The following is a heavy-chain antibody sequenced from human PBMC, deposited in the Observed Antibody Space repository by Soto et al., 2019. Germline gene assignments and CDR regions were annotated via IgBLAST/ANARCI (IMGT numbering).Heavy chain of an antibody. CDR1: GGSISSSSYY. J-gene: IGHJ4*02. CDR2: IYYSGST. Sequence: QLQLQESGPGLVKPSETLSLTCTVSGGSISSSSYYWGWIRQPPGKGLEGIGSIYYSGSTYYNPSLKSRVTISVDTSKNQFSLKLSSVTAADTAVYYCARVTGLVRGERTKYYFDYWGQGTLVTVSS. V-gene: IGHV4-39*01. CDR3: ARVTGLVRGERTKYYFDY. D-gene: IGHD3-10*01.